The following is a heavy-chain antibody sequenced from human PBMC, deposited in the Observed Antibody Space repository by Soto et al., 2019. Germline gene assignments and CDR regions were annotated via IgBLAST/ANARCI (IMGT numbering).Heavy chain of an antibody. CDR1: GYSFTSYC. CDR2: IDPSDSYT. J-gene: IGHJ5*02. D-gene: IGHD3-10*01. V-gene: IGHV5-10-1*01. Sequence: PGESLKISCKGCGYSFTSYCISWVRQMPGKGLEWMGRIDPSDSYTNYSPSFQGHVTISADKSISTAYLQWSSLKASDTAMYYCARGSPSRGIGHLNWFDPWGQGTLVTVSS. CDR3: ARGSPSRGIGHLNWFDP.